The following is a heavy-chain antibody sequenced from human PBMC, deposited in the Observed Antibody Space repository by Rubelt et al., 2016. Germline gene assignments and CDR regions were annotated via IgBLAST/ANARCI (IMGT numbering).Heavy chain of an antibody. Sequence: QLQLQESGLGLVKPSETLSLTCTVSGGSISSSSYYWGWIRQPPGKGLEWIGSIYYSGSTYYNPSLKRRVTLSVDTSKNQFSLKLSSVTAADTAVYYCARDSGSRIFDYWGQGTLVTVSS. CDR1: GGSISSSSYY. J-gene: IGHJ4*02. D-gene: IGHD2/OR15-2a*01. CDR2: IYYSGST. CDR3: ARDSGSRIFDY. V-gene: IGHV4-39*07.